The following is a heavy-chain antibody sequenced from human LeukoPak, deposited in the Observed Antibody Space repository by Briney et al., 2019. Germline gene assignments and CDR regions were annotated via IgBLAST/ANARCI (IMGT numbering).Heavy chain of an antibody. D-gene: IGHD6-19*01. CDR2: ISYDGSNK. CDR1: GFTFSSYG. V-gene: IGHV3-30*03. CDR3: ATWRGSGWYYFDY. Sequence: GRSLRLSCGASGFTFSSYGMYWVRQAPGKGLEWVAVISYDGSNKYYADSVKGRFTISRDNSKNTLYLQMNSLRAEDTAVYYCATWRGSGWYYFDYWGQGTLVTVSS. J-gene: IGHJ4*02.